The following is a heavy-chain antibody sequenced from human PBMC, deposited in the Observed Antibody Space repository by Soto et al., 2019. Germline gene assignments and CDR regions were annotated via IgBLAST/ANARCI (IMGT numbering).Heavy chain of an antibody. J-gene: IGHJ4*02. V-gene: IGHV1-69*01. CDR2: IIPIFDTP. CDR1: GGTFNMYA. D-gene: IGHD3-16*02. CDR3: ARSIGSGGVIGGFDY. Sequence: QVQLVQSGAEVRKPGSAVRVSCKASGGTFNMYAMNWVRQAPGQGLEWMAGIIPIFDTPRYSQQFQGRVTITVDESTITAYMELSSLRSEDTAIYYCARSIGSGGVIGGFDYWGQGTLVTVAS.